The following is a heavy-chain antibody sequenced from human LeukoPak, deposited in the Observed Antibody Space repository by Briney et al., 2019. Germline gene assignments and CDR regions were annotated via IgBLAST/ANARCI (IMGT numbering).Heavy chain of an antibody. J-gene: IGHJ4*02. Sequence: SETLSLTCAVSGYSISSGYYWGWIRQPPGKGLEWIGSIYHSGSTYYNPSLKSRVTISVDTSKNQFSLKLSSVTAADTAVYYCARLPRAAAGYWGQGTLVTASS. CDR3: ARLPRAAAGY. CDR2: IYHSGST. D-gene: IGHD6-13*01. V-gene: IGHV4-38-2*01. CDR1: GYSISSGYY.